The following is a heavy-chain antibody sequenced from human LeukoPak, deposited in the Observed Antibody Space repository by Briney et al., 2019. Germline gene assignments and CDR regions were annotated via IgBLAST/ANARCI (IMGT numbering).Heavy chain of an antibody. CDR2: ISAYNGNT. Sequence: ASVKVSCKASGYTFASYGISWVRQAPGQGLEWMGWISAYNGNTNYAQKLQGRVTMTTDTSTSTAYMELRSLRSDDTAVYYCARDLSDIVATITHHGYLGGLDYWGQGTLVTVSS. D-gene: IGHD5-12*01. J-gene: IGHJ4*02. CDR1: GYTFASYG. V-gene: IGHV1-18*01. CDR3: ARDLSDIVATITHHGYLGGLDY.